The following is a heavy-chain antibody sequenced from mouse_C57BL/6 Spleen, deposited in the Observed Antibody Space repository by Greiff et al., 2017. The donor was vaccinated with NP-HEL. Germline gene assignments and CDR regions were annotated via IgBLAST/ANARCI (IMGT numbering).Heavy chain of an antibody. CDR2: ISYDGSN. D-gene: IGHD2-3*01. Sequence: EVKLQESGPGLVKPSQSLSLTCSVTGYSITSGYYWNWIRQFPGNKLEWMGYISYDGSNNYNPYLKNRISITRDTSKNQFFLKLTSVTTEDTATYYCATDGYYYFDYWGQGTTLTVSS. J-gene: IGHJ2*01. V-gene: IGHV3-6*01. CDR1: GYSITSGYY. CDR3: ATDGYYYFDY.